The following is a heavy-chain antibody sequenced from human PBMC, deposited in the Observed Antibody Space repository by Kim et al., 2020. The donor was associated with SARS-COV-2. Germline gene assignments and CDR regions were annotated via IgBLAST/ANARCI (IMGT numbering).Heavy chain of an antibody. CDR3: ARSRGTTAGNYWFFDL. CDR1: GFTFSNYD. D-gene: IGHD6-13*01. V-gene: IGHV3-13*01. J-gene: IGHJ2*01. CDR2: IGTTGDT. Sequence: GGSLRLSCAASGFTFSNYDMHWVRQGSGKTLEWVSSIGTTGDTYYPDSVKGRFTVSRESARSSLYLQMNSLRVGDTAIYYCARSRGTTAGNYWFFDLWCRGTPVSVSS.